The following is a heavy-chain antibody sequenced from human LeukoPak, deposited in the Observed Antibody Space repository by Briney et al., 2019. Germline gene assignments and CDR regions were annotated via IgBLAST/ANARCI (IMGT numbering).Heavy chain of an antibody. V-gene: IGHV3-48*01. CDR2: ISGSGTTV. CDR1: GFTFSSYT. CDR3: ARGRWIRRNNWFDP. Sequence: GGSLRLSCAASGFTFSSYTMNWVRQAPGKGLEWVSYISGSGTTVYFADSVRGRFTISRDNAKNSLYLQMNSLRAEDTAVYYCARGRWIRRNNWFDPWGQGTLVTVSS. D-gene: IGHD2-2*03. J-gene: IGHJ5*02.